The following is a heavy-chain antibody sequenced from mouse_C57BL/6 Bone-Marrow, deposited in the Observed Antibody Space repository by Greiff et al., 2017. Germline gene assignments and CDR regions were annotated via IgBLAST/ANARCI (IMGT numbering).Heavy chain of an antibody. V-gene: IGHV1-54*01. CDR2: INPGSGGT. CDR1: GYAFTNYL. CDR3: ARSKNWVAWFAY. J-gene: IGHJ3*01. Sequence: QVHVKQSGAELVRPGASVKVSCKASGYAFTNYLIEWVKQRPGQGLEWIGVINPGSGGTNYNEKFKGKATLTADKSSSTAYMQLSSLTSEYSAVYVCARSKNWVAWFAYWGQGTLVTVSA. D-gene: IGHD4-1*01.